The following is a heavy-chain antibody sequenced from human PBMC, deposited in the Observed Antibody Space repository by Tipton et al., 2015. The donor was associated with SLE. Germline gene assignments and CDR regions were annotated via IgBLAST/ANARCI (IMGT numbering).Heavy chain of an antibody. CDR3: ARLGPGDAFDI. Sequence: TLSLTCTVSGYSISGGYYWGWIRQPPGKGLEWIGSIYHSGSTYYNPSLKSRVTISVDTSKNQFSLKLSSVTAANTAVYYCARLGPGDAFDIWGQGTMVTVSS. CDR1: GYSISGGYY. D-gene: IGHD6-13*01. J-gene: IGHJ3*02. CDR2: IYHSGST. V-gene: IGHV4-38-2*02.